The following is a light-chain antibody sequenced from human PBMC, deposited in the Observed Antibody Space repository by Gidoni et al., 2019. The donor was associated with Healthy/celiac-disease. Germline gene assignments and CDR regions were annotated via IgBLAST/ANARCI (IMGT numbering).Light chain of an antibody. V-gene: IGKV3-20*01. J-gene: IGKJ2*01. Sequence: EIVFTQSPGTLSLSPGERATLSCRASQSVSSSYLAWYQQKPGQAPRLLTYGASSRATGIPDRFSGSGSGTDFTLTISRLEPEDFAVYYCQQYGSSHTFGQGTKLEIK. CDR3: QQYGSSHT. CDR1: QSVSSSY. CDR2: GAS.